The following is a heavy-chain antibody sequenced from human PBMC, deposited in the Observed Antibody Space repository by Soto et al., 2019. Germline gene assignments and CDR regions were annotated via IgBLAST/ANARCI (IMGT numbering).Heavy chain of an antibody. CDR3: ARWVGASNWLDP. D-gene: IGHD1-26*01. Sequence: QVHLVQSGAEVKEPGASVKVSCKTSGYTFTGYHIQWVRQAPGQGLEWMGWINTNTGDTNYAQKFQGWVTMTRDTSINTAYVQLSRLTSDDTAVYYCARWVGASNWLDPWGQGTLVTVSS. V-gene: IGHV1-2*04. J-gene: IGHJ5*02. CDR1: GYTFTGYH. CDR2: INTNTGDT.